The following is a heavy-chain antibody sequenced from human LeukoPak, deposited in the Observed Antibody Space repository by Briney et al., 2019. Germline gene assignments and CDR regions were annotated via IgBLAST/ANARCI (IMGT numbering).Heavy chain of an antibody. J-gene: IGHJ3*02. V-gene: IGHV4-4*02. D-gene: IGHD6-19*01. CDR1: W. CDR3: ARSRGAVAGWSFDI. Sequence: WIGWVRQPPGTGLEWIGEMYHGGYTNYNPSLKSRVTMSVDKSKNHFSLKLTSVTAADTTVYYCARSRGAVAGWSFDIWGQGTVVTVSS. CDR2: MYHGGYT.